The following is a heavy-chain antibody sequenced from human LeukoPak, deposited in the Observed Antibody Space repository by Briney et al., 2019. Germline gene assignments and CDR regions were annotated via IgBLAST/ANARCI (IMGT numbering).Heavy chain of an antibody. J-gene: IGHJ3*01. CDR1: GFTFSTSD. CDR2: IQYDGSRK. V-gene: IGHV3-30*02. Sequence: GGSLRLSCAASGFTFSTSDMHWVRQAPGKGLEWVSFIQYDGSRKNYVDSVKGRFTISRDNSKNTLYLQMFSLRPEDTAVYFCAKDLILWGQGTVVTVSS. CDR3: AKDLIL.